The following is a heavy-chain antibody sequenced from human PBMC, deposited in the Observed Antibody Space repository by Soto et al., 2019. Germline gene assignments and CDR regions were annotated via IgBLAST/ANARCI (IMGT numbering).Heavy chain of an antibody. CDR1: GGSFSGYY. J-gene: IGHJ6*02. CDR3: ARPYSSGWTYYYYYGMDV. V-gene: IGHV4-34*01. Sequence: SETLSLTCAVYGGSFSGYYWSWIRQPPGKGLEWIGEINHSGSTNYNPSLKSRVTISVDTSKNQFSLKLSSVTAADTAVYYCARPYSSGWTYYYYYGMDVWGQGTTVTVS. CDR2: INHSGST. D-gene: IGHD6-19*01.